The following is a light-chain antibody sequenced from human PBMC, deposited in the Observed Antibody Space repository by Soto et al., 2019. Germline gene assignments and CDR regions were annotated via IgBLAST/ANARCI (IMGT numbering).Light chain of an antibody. CDR2: SSS. CDR1: ESIARH. Sequence: DIQMTQSPSSLSASVGDRVTITCRASESIARHLNWYQQKPGKARKILIYSSSNLQNGVPARFRSGGSGTDFTLIISNLQPEDFATYYLQQTYSSLSITFGQGTRLEMK. J-gene: IGKJ5*01. V-gene: IGKV1-39*01. CDR3: QQTYSSLSIT.